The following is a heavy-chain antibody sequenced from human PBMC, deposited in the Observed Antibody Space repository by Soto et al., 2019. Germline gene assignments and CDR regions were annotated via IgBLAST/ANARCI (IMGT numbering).Heavy chain of an antibody. CDR2: IRGFSPYT. CDR3: ARDRGYVAHDYYYYAMDV. Sequence: SGGSLRLSCISSGFTFRTYTMNWVRQAPGKGLEWVSGIRGFSPYTFYAESVKGRFTVSRDNAKNSLYLQMNSLRAEDTAVYYCARDRGYVAHDYYYYAMDVWGQGTTVTASS. CDR1: GFTFRTYT. J-gene: IGHJ6*02. V-gene: IGHV3-21*01. D-gene: IGHD3-10*01.